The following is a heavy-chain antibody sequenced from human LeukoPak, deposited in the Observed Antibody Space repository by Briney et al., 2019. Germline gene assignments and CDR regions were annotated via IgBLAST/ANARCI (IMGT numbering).Heavy chain of an antibody. V-gene: IGHV1-2*02. D-gene: IGHD6-25*01. CDR2: INPNSGGT. CDR3: ARLMTAAIAY. Sequence: ASVKVSCKASGYTFTGYYMHWVRQAPGQGLEWMGWINPNSGGTNYAQKFQGRVTMTRDTSISTAYMELSRLRSDDTAVCYCARLMTAAIAYWGQGTLVTVSS. J-gene: IGHJ4*02. CDR1: GYTFTGYY.